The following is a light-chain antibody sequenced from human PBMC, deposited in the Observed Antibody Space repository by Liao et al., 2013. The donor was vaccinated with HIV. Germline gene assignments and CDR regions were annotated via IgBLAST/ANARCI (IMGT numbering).Light chain of an antibody. V-gene: IGLV3-25*03. CDR3: QSADSSGTHGV. CDR1: ALPKQY. J-gene: IGLJ3*02. CDR2: KDS. Sequence: SYELTQPPSVSVSPGQTASITCSGDALPKQYAYWYQQKPGQAPVLVIYKDSERPSGIPERFSGSSSGTTVTLTISGVQAEDEADYYCQSADSSGTHGVFGGGTKLTVL.